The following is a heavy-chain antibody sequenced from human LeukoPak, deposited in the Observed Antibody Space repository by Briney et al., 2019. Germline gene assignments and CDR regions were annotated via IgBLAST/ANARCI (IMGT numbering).Heavy chain of an antibody. Sequence: SVKVSCKASGGTFSSYAISWVRQAPGQGLEWMGGIIPIFGTANYAQKFQGRVTITTDESTSTAYMELSSLRSEDTAVYYCGTTLSQLITYWGQGTLVTVSS. CDR1: GGTFSSYA. V-gene: IGHV1-69*05. CDR3: GTTLSQLITY. J-gene: IGHJ4*02. CDR2: IIPIFGTA. D-gene: IGHD5-24*01.